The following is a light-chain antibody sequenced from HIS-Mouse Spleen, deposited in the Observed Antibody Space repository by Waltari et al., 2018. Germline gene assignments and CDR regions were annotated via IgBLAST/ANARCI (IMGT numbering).Light chain of an antibody. CDR1: QSVSSSY. CDR2: GAS. J-gene: IGKJ3*01. Sequence: EIVLTQSPGTLSLSPGERATLSCRASQSVSSSYLAWYQQKPGQAPRLLIYGASSRTTGIPDRFSVSGSGTDFTLTISRLEPEDVAVYYCQQYGSSFTFGPGTKVDIK. V-gene: IGKV3-20*01. CDR3: QQYGSSFT.